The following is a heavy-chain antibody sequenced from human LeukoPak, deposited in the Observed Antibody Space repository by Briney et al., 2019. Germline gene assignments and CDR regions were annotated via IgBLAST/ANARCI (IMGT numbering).Heavy chain of an antibody. D-gene: IGHD3-22*01. CDR3: ARRNYYDSTGYFPY. J-gene: IGHJ4*02. Sequence: ASETLSLTCTVSGGSISSGGYYWSWIRQPPGKGLEWIGYIYHSGSTYYNPSHKSRVTISVDRSKNQFSLKLSSVTAADTAVYYCARRNYYDSTGYFPYWGQGTLVTVSS. V-gene: IGHV4-30-2*01. CDR1: GGSISSGGYY. CDR2: IYHSGST.